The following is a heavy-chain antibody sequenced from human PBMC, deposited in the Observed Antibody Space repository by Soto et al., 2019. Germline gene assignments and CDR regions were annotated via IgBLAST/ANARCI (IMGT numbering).Heavy chain of an antibody. Sequence: GGSLRLSCAASGFAFSSYAMSWVRQAPGKGLEWVSAISGSGGSTYYADSVKGRFTISRDNSKNTLYLQMNSLRAEDTAVYYCATMRWLQQFDYWGQGTLVTVSS. CDR1: GFAFSSYA. J-gene: IGHJ4*02. V-gene: IGHV3-23*01. D-gene: IGHD5-12*01. CDR3: ATMRWLQQFDY. CDR2: ISGSGGST.